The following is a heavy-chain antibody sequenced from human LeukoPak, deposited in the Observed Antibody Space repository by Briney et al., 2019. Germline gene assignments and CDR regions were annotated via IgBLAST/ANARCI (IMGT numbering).Heavy chain of an antibody. CDR2: MNPNSGNT. V-gene: IGHV1-8*03. J-gene: IGHJ6*03. Sequence: ASVKVSCKASGYTFTGYYMHWVRQAPGQGLEWMGWMNPNSGNTGYAQKFQGRVTITRNTSISTAYMELSSLRSEDTAVYYCARVKNHRRDGYNYRHFDYYMDVWGKGTTVTVSS. D-gene: IGHD5-24*01. CDR3: ARVKNHRRDGYNYRHFDYYMDV. CDR1: GYTFTGYY.